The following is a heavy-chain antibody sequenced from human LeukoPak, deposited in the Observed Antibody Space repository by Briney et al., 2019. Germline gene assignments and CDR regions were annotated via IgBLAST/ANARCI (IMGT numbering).Heavy chain of an antibody. CDR1: GGSIRSYY. CDR3: ASSTTVNYYYGMDV. J-gene: IGHJ6*02. Sequence: SETLSLTCTVSGGSIRSYYWNWIRQPPGKGLEWIGYIFYSGTTNYNPSLKSRVTISVDASKNQFSLKLSSVTAADTAVYYCASSTTVNYYYGMDVWGQGTTVTVSS. V-gene: IGHV4-59*01. D-gene: IGHD4-17*01. CDR2: IFYSGTT.